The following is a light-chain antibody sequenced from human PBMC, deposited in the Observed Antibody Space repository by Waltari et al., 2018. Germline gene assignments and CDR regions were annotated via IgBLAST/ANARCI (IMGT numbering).Light chain of an antibody. CDR2: DDT. CDR1: NIGILR. CDR3: QVWDRSSDQPV. Sequence: SFVLAQPPSVPVAPGQTASLTCGGTNIGILRVNWYQQKEGQAPVLVIYDDTARPLGIPERFSGSNSGNTATLTISGVEAGHEAVYYCQVWDRSSDQPVFGGGTKVTVL. J-gene: IGLJ3*02. V-gene: IGLV3-21*02.